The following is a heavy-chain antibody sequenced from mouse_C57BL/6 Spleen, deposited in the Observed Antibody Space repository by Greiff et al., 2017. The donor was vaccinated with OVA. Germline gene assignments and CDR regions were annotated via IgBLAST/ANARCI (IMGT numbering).Heavy chain of an antibody. CDR3: ARGGSLDY. CDR2: INPNNGGT. CDR1: GYTFTDYY. V-gene: IGHV1-26*01. Sequence: QLQQSGPELVKPGASVKISCKASGYTFTDYYMNWVKQSHGKSLEWIGDINPNNGGTSYNQKFKGKATLTVDKSSSTAYMELRSLTSEDSAVYYCARGGSLDYWGQGTTLTVSS. J-gene: IGHJ2*01.